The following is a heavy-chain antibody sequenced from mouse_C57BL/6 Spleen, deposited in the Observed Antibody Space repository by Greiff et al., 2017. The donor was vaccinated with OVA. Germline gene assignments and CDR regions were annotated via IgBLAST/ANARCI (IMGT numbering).Heavy chain of an antibody. V-gene: IGHV1-26*01. Sequence: AQLQQSGPELVKPGASVKISCKASGYTFTDYYMNWVKQSHGKSLEWIGDINPNNGGTSYNQKFKGKATLTVDKSSSTAYMELRSLTSEDSAVYYCARGLDGAWFAYWGQGTLVTVSA. CDR3: ARGLDGAWFAY. J-gene: IGHJ3*01. CDR2: INPNNGGT. CDR1: GYTFTDYY. D-gene: IGHD3-3*01.